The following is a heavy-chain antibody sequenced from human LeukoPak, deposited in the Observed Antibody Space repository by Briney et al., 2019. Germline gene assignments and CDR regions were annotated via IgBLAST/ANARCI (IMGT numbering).Heavy chain of an antibody. J-gene: IGHJ6*03. CDR2: IRYDGSNK. CDR1: GFTFSSYG. Sequence: GGSLRLSCAASGFTFSSYGMHWVRQAPGKGLEWVAFIRYDGSNKYYADSVKGRFTISRDNSKNTLYLQMNSLRAEDTAVYFCASRSGSDQYYYMDVWGKGTTVTISS. V-gene: IGHV3-30*02. D-gene: IGHD3-3*01. CDR3: ASRSGSDQYYYMDV.